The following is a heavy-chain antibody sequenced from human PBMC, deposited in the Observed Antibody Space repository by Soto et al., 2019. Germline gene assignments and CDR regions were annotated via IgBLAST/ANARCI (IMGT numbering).Heavy chain of an antibody. CDR2: IDHSGST. J-gene: IGHJ3*02. CDR1: GVYLSNPNW. V-gene: IGHV4-4*02. Sequence: SEPLSLTCAVSGVYLSNPNWWAWARRAPGKGLEWIGEIDHSGSTNYNPSLNSRVIISLDRSKNQFSLMLSSVSAAYTAVYYCARRTIYAFDIRGQGNMVPVSS. CDR3: ARRTIYAFDI.